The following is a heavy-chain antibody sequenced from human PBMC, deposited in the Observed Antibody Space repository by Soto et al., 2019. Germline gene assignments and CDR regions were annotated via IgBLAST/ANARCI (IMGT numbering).Heavy chain of an antibody. D-gene: IGHD3-22*01. CDR3: ARDWTHYDSSGPGDY. CDR2: ISYDGSNK. CDR1: GFTFSSYG. J-gene: IGHJ4*02. Sequence: PGGSLRLSCAASGFTFSSYGMHWVRQAPGKGLEWVAVISYDGSNKYYADSVKGRFTISRDNSKNTLYLQMNSLRSEDTAVYYCARDWTHYDSSGPGDYWGQGTLVTVSS. V-gene: IGHV3-30*03.